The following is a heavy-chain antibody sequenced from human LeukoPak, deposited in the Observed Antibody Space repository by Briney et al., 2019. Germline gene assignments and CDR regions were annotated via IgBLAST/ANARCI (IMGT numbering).Heavy chain of an antibody. D-gene: IGHD3-10*01. CDR1: GFPFSSYW. CDR3: ARSAAAYYYGSGSAFDY. V-gene: IGHV3-7*01. Sequence: GGSLRLSCAASGFPFSSYWMSWVRQAPGKGLEWVANIKQDGSEKYYVDSVKGRFTISRDNAKNSLYLQMNSLRAEDTAVYYCARSAAAYYYGSGSAFDYWGQGTLVTVSS. J-gene: IGHJ4*02. CDR2: IKQDGSEK.